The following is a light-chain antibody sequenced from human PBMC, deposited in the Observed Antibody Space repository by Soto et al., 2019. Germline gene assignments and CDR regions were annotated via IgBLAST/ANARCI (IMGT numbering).Light chain of an antibody. CDR3: QPYDSFSPWP. V-gene: IGKV1-5*01. Sequence: DLQMSQSRSTLSASVGDRVTITCRASQSISSWLAWYQQKPGKAPKFLIYEASTLESGVPSRFSGSGSGTEFTLTISSLQPDDFATYYCQPYDSFSPWPVGQGSKVDIK. CDR1: QSISSW. J-gene: IGKJ1*01. CDR2: EAS.